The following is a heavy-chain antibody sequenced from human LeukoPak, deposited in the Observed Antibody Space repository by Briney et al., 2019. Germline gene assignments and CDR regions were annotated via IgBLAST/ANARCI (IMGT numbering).Heavy chain of an antibody. CDR2: ISSSGSTI. CDR1: GFTFSDYY. V-gene: IGHV3-11*01. CDR3: ARASSTSSRYTDY. J-gene: IGHJ4*02. Sequence: GGYLRLSCAASGFTFSDYYMSWIRQAPGKGLEWVSYISSSGSTIYYADSVKGRFTISRDNAKNSLYLQMNSLRAEDTAVYYCARASSTSSRYTDYWGQGTLVTVSS. D-gene: IGHD2-2*01.